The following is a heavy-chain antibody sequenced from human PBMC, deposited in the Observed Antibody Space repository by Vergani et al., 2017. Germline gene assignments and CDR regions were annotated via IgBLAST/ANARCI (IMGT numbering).Heavy chain of an antibody. D-gene: IGHD2-2*01. CDR1: VFTFSSSV. V-gene: IGHV3-30*02. Sequence: QVQLVESGGGVVQPGGSLRLSCAASVFTFSSSVMHWVRQAPGKGLEWVAFIRYDGSNKYYADSVKGRFTISRDNSKNTLYLQMNSLRAEDTAVYYCAKDRPYCSSTSCYYNWFDPWGQGTLVTVSS. CDR3: AKDRPYCSSTSCYYNWFDP. CDR2: IRYDGSNK. J-gene: IGHJ5*02.